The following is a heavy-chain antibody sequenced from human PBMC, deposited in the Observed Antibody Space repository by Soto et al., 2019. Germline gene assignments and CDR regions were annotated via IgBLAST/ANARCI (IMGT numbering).Heavy chain of an antibody. Sequence: QVQLVQSGAEVKKPGSSVKVSCKASGGTFSSYAISWVRQAPGQGLEWMGGIIPIFGTANYAQKFQGRVTITADESTSTAYMELSSLRSEDTAVYYCARDRYYYDSSGYSSSVFDYWGQGTLVTVSS. D-gene: IGHD3-22*01. CDR1: GGTFSSYA. CDR2: IIPIFGTA. CDR3: ARDRYYYDSSGYSSSVFDY. J-gene: IGHJ4*02. V-gene: IGHV1-69*12.